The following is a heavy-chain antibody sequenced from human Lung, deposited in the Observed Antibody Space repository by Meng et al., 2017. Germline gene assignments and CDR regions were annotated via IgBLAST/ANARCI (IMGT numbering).Heavy chain of an antibody. J-gene: IGHJ4*02. CDR3: ARGPTTMAHDFDY. Sequence: QVTRSTWGGGLFKAEGTRARTCVGCGGSFSDYYWSWIRQPPGKGLEWIGEINHSGSTNYNPSLESRATISVDTSQNNLSLKLSSVTAADSAVYYCARGPTTMAHDFDYWGQGTLVTVSS. V-gene: IGHV4-34*01. D-gene: IGHD4-11*01. CDR1: GGSFSDYY. CDR2: INHSGST.